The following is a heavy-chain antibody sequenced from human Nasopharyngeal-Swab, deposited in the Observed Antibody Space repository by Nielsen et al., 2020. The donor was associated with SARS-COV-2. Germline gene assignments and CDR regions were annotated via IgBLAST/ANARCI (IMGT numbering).Heavy chain of an antibody. J-gene: IGHJ4*02. V-gene: IGHV1-3*01. D-gene: IGHD3-22*01. CDR3: ARDRQDSSGYEPFDY. CDR1: GYTFTSYA. CDR2: INAGNGNT. Sequence: ASVKVSCKASGYTFTSYAMHWVRQAPGQRLEWMGWINAGNGNTKYSQKFQGRVTITRDTSASTAYMELRSLRSDDTAVYYCARDRQDSSGYEPFDYWGQGTLVTVSS.